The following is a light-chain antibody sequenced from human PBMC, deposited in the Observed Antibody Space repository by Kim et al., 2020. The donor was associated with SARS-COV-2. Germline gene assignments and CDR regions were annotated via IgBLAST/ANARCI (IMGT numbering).Light chain of an antibody. CDR2: GAS. CDR3: QQYASSPQT. Sequence: SPGERVTLFCRATQTLTNNFIAWYQQKPGQAPRLLIDGASRRATDIQDRFSGSGSGTDFTLTISRLEPEDFAVYYCQQYASSPQTFGQGTKVDIK. J-gene: IGKJ1*01. V-gene: IGKV3-20*01. CDR1: QTLTNNF.